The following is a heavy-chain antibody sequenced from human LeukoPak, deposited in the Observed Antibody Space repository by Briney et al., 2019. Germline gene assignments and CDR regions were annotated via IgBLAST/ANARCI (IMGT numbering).Heavy chain of an antibody. V-gene: IGHV3-21*01. CDR1: GFTFSSYS. D-gene: IGHD3-3*01. CDR2: ISSSSSYI. J-gene: IGHJ4*02. Sequence: GGSLRLSCAASGFTFSSYSMNWVRQAPGKGLEWVSSISSSSSYIYYADSVKGRFTISRDNAKNSLYLQINSLRAEDTAVYYCAREDYDFWSGYYSKVNFDYWGQGTRVTVSS. CDR3: AREDYDFWSGYYSKVNFDY.